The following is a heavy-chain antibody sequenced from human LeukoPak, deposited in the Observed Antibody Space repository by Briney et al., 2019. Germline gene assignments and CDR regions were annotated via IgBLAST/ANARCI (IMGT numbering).Heavy chain of an antibody. CDR3: ARDIVVVASYYYGMDV. CDR1: GYTFTSYG. J-gene: IGHJ6*02. CDR2: IIPIFGTA. D-gene: IGHD2-15*01. Sequence: ASVKVSCKASGYTFTSYGISWVRQAPGQGLEWMGGIIPIFGTANYAQKFQGRVTITADESTSTAYMELSSLRSEDTAVYYCARDIVVVASYYYGMDVWGQGTTVTVSS. V-gene: IGHV1-69*13.